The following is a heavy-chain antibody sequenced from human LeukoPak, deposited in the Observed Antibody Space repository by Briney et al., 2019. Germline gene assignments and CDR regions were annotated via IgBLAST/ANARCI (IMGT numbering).Heavy chain of an antibody. CDR3: ARDVGYIAAAGTST. CDR2: IIPIFGTA. Sequence: SVKVSCKASGGTFSSYAISWVRQAPGQGLEWVGGIIPIFGTANYAQKFQGRVTITTDESTSTAYMELSSLRSEDTAVYYCARDVGYIAAAGTSTWGQGTLVTVSS. D-gene: IGHD6-13*01. V-gene: IGHV1-69*05. CDR1: GGTFSSYA. J-gene: IGHJ5*02.